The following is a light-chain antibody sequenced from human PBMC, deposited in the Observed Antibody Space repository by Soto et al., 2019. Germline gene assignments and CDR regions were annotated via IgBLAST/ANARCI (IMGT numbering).Light chain of an antibody. Sequence: EIGMTQSPATLSVSPGERATLSCRASQSVSSNLAWYQQKPGQAPRLLIYSTSTRATGIPARFSGSGSETEFTLTISSLQSEDFAVYYCQQYSKWPPITFGQGTRLEIK. J-gene: IGKJ5*01. CDR2: STS. CDR1: QSVSSN. V-gene: IGKV3-15*01. CDR3: QQYSKWPPIT.